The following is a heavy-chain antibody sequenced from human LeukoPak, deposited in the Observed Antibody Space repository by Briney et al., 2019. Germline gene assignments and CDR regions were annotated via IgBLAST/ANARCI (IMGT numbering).Heavy chain of an antibody. D-gene: IGHD5-12*01. V-gene: IGHV3-74*01. J-gene: IGHJ4*02. Sequence: PGGSLRLSCAASGFTFSSYWMHWVRQVPGKGLVWVARINPGGSSITYADSVKGRFTISRDNSKNTLYLQMNSLRAEDTAVYYCAKDHELVATSVDYWGQGTLVTVSS. CDR1: GFTFSSYW. CDR2: INPGGSSI. CDR3: AKDHELVATSVDY.